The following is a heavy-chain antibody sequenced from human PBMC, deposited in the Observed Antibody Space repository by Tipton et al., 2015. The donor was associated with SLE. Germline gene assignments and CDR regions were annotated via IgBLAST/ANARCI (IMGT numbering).Heavy chain of an antibody. CDR2: IRYDGRDK. CDR1: TFTFSSYG. J-gene: IGHJ3*02. D-gene: IGHD3-16*01. V-gene: IGHV3-30*02. CDR3: AKESGSRWGGLDAFDI. Sequence: SLRLSCAVSTFTFSSYGMYWVRQAPGKGLEWVAFIRYDGRDKNYADSVKGRFTISRDNSKNTLYLQMNSLRVEDTAVHYCAKESGSRWGGLDAFDIWGQGTMVTVSS.